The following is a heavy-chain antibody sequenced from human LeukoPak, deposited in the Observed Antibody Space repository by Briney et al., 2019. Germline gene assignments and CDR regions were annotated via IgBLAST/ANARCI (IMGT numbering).Heavy chain of an antibody. D-gene: IGHD3-10*01. Sequence: ASVKVSCKASGYTFTSYDINWVRQATGQGLEWMGWMNPNSGNTGYAQKFQGRVTMTRNTSISTAYMELSSLRSEDTTVYYCARFNGRGVSNDYWGQGTLVTASA. CDR1: GYTFTSYD. J-gene: IGHJ4*02. CDR2: MNPNSGNT. CDR3: ARFNGRGVSNDY. V-gene: IGHV1-8*01.